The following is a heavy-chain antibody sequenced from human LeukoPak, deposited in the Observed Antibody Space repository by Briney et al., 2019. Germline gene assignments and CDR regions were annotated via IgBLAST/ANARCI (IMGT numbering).Heavy chain of an antibody. D-gene: IGHD5-24*01. CDR3: ATGDAYNPVRPGVPDS. J-gene: IGHJ5*01. CDR2: ISGNGIDT. CDR1: GFNFGNYW. V-gene: IGHV3-74*01. Sequence: GGSLRLSCTASGFNFGNYWMLWVRQGPGKGLVWVSRISGNGIDTRYADSVKGRFIVSRDNAKNTVFLHLNGLTAEDTAVYYCATGDAYNPVRPGVPDSWGQGTLVTVSS.